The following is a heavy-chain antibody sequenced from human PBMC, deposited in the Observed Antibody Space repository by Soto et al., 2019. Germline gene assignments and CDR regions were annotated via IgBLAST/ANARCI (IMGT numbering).Heavy chain of an antibody. CDR3: ARGLFGVVTRTYYGTDV. CDR2: IKQDGSEK. J-gene: IGHJ6*02. D-gene: IGHD3-3*01. Sequence: GGSLRLSCAASGFTFSSYWMSWVRQAPGKGLEWVANIKQDGSEKYYVDSVKGRLTISRDNAKNSLYLQMNSLRAEDTAVYYCARGLFGVVTRTYYGTDVWGQGTPVTVSS. CDR1: GFTFSSYW. V-gene: IGHV3-7*03.